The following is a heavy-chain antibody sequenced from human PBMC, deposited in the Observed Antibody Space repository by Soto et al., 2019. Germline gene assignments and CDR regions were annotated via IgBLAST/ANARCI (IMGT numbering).Heavy chain of an antibody. V-gene: IGHV4-34*01. CDR3: ARDKITGLCDY. Sequence: QVQLQQWGAGLLKPSETQSLTCAVYGGSFSGYYWTWIRQPPGTGLEWIGEINHSGSTNYNPSLKXGVTISVDTAKNPFSLKLTSVTDADTAVYYCARDKITGLCDYWGQGTLVTVSS. CDR1: GGSFSGYY. J-gene: IGHJ4*02. CDR2: INHSGST. D-gene: IGHD2-8*02.